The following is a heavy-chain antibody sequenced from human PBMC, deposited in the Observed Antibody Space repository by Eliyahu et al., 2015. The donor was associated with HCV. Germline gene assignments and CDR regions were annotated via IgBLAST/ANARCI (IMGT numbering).Heavy chain of an antibody. CDR2: ISWNSGSI. CDR1: GFTFDDYA. CDR3: AKASYYYDSSGYCGY. V-gene: IGHV3-9*01. Sequence: GFTFDDYAMHWVRQAPGKGLEWVSGISWNSGSIGYADSVKGRFTISRDNAKNSLYLQMNSLRAEDTALYYCAKASYYYDSSGYCGYWGQGTLVTVSS. D-gene: IGHD3-22*01. J-gene: IGHJ4*02.